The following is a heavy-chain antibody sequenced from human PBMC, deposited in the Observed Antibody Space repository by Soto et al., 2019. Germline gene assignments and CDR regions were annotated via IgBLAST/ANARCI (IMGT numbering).Heavy chain of an antibody. J-gene: IGHJ5*02. CDR2: IYYSGST. Sequence: QGQLQESGPGLVKPSEPLSLTCTVSGGSISSYSWSWIRQPPGKGLEWIVYIYYSGSTNYNPSLNSRVTISVYTSMNQFSLQLSSVTAADTAVYYCSRYLTRVRGVTSPAYWFDPWGQGTLVTVAS. D-gene: IGHD3-10*01. V-gene: IGHV4-59*01. CDR3: SRYLTRVRGVTSPAYWFDP. CDR1: GGSISSYS.